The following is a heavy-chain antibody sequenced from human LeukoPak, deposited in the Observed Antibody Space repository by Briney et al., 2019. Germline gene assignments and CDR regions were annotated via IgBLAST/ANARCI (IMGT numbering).Heavy chain of an antibody. Sequence: GGSLRLSCAASGFTFSDYYMGWVRQAPGKGLEWVSYITSSGSAIYSADSVKGRFTISRDSARNLLYLQMNSLRPEDTAVYYCARAINDAFDIWGQGTMVTISS. CDR1: GFTFSDYY. CDR3: ARAINDAFDI. J-gene: IGHJ3*02. V-gene: IGHV3-11*04. CDR2: ITSSGSAI. D-gene: IGHD2-2*01.